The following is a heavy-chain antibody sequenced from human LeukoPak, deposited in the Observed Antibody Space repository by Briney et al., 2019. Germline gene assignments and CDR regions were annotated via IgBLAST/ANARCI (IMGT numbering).Heavy chain of an antibody. Sequence: PSETLSLTCAVYGGSFSGYYWSWIRQPPGKGLEWIGEINHSGSTNYNPSLKSRVTISVDTSKNQFSLKLSSVTAADTAVYYCARRRGSGSRLIDYWGQGTLVTVSS. CDR2: INHSGST. V-gene: IGHV4-34*01. D-gene: IGHD3-10*01. J-gene: IGHJ4*02. CDR3: ARRRGSGSRLIDY. CDR1: GGSFSGYY.